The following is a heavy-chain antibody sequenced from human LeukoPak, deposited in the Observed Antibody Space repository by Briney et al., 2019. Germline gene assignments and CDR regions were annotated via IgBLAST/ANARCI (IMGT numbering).Heavy chain of an antibody. Sequence: PGGSLRLSCAASGFTFSSYSMNWVRQAPGKGLEWVSSISSSSSYIYYADSVKGRFTISRYNAKNSLYLQMNSLRAGGTVVYYYATRVLVTARGSFDYGARETLVPVSS. D-gene: IGHD2-21*02. CDR3: ATRVLVTARGSFDY. V-gene: IGHV3-21*01. CDR2: ISSSSSYI. CDR1: GFTFSSYS. J-gene: IGHJ4*02.